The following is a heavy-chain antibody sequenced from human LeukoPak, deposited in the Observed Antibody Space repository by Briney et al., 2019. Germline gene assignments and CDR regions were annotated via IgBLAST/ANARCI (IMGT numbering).Heavy chain of an antibody. CDR1: GFTFSSYA. CDR2: ISGSGGST. D-gene: IGHD1-20*01. V-gene: IGHV3-23*01. CDR3: ALTGTTRGLFDN. Sequence: GGSLRLSCAASGFTFSSYAMSWVRQAPGKGLEWVSAISGSGGSTYYADSVKGRFTISRDNSENTLYLQMNSLRAEDTAVYYCALTGTTRGLFDNWGQGTLVTVSS. J-gene: IGHJ4*02.